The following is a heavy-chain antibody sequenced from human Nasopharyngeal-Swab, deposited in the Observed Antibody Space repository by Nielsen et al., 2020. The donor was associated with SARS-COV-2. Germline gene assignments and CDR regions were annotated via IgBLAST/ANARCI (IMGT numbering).Heavy chain of an antibody. Sequence: SLKISCAASGFTFDDYAMHWVRQAPGKGLEWVSGISWNSGSIGSADSVKGRFTISRDNAKNSLYLQMNSLRAEDTALYYCAKGPKSSWVYFYYYGMDVWGQGTTVTVPS. CDR2: ISWNSGSI. D-gene: IGHD6-13*01. CDR1: GFTFDDYA. J-gene: IGHJ6*02. V-gene: IGHV3-9*01. CDR3: AKGPKSSWVYFYYYGMDV.